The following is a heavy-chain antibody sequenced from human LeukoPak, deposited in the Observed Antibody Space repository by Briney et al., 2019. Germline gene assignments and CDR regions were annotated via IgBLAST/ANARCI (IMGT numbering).Heavy chain of an antibody. Sequence: SETLSLTCTVSGGSISGYYWSWIRQPPGKGLEWIGEINHSGSTNYNPSLKSRVTISVDTSKNQFSLKLSSVTAADTAVYYCARPRRAIFGVVSPFDYWGQGTLVTVSS. J-gene: IGHJ4*02. V-gene: IGHV4-34*01. D-gene: IGHD3-3*01. CDR3: ARPRRAIFGVVSPFDY. CDR2: INHSGST. CDR1: GGSISGYY.